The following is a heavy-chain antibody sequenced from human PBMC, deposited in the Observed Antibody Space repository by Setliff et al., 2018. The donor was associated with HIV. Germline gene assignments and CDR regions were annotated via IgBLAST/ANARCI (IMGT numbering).Heavy chain of an antibody. CDR2: ISGSGSGV. V-gene: IGHV3-48*01. CDR3: ARDLIWGFDY. CDR1: GFSFNNAW. J-gene: IGHJ4*02. Sequence: GGSLRLSCAASGFSFNNAWMNWVRQSPGKGLEWVSYISGSGSGVDYADSVKGRFTVSRDNARSSLYLQLNSLRSEDTAVYYCARDLIWGFDYWGQGTPVTVSS. D-gene: IGHD3-16*01.